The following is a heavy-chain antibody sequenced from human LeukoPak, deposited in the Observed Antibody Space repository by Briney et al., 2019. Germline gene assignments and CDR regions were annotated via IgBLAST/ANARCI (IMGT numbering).Heavy chain of an antibody. Sequence: GGSRRLSCAASGFTFDDYAMHWVRQAPGKGLGWVSGITWNSGDIGYADSVKGRFTISRDNAKNSLYLQMNSLRAEDTALYYCAKDTCSSTSCSNDYWGQGTLVTVSS. V-gene: IGHV3-9*01. J-gene: IGHJ4*02. D-gene: IGHD2-2*01. CDR3: AKDTCSSTSCSNDY. CDR1: GFTFDDYA. CDR2: ITWNSGDI.